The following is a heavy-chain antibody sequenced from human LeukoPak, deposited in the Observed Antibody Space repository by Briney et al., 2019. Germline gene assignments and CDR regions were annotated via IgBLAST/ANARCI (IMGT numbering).Heavy chain of an antibody. CDR3: ARDTAGVGVDY. CDR2: INSDGSTT. Sequence: PGGSLRLSCEASGFTLSSYWMHWVRQAPGKGLVWVSRINSDGSTTNYADSVEGRFTISRDNAKNTLYLQMNGLRAEDTAVYHCARDTAGVGVDYWGQGTLVTVSS. V-gene: IGHV3-74*01. CDR1: GFTLSSYW. J-gene: IGHJ4*02. D-gene: IGHD3-16*01.